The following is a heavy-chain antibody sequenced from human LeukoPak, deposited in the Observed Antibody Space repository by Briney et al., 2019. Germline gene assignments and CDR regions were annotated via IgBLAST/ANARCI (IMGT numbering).Heavy chain of an antibody. CDR1: GFTFSHFA. V-gene: IGHV3-30*03. D-gene: IGHD3-10*01. CDR2: ISYDGKKN. Sequence: GGSLRLSCAASGFTFSHFAMHWVRQAPGKGLEWVAVISYDGKKNYYADSVKGRFTLTRDDSANTLYLQMNSLRTEDTAVYYCVRGSKIRGVLPEGEFDYWGQGALVTVAS. CDR3: VRGSKIRGVLPEGEFDY. J-gene: IGHJ4*02.